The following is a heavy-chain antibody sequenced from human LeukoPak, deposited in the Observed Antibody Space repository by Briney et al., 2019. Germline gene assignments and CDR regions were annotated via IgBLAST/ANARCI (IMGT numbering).Heavy chain of an antibody. CDR1: GYTFTSYG. CDR2: ISAYNGNT. CDR3: ARVVVPAALYNWFDP. Sequence: ASVKVSCKASGYTFTSYGISWVRQAPGQGLEWMGWISAYNGNTNYAQKLRGRVTMTTDTSTSTAYMELRSLRSDDTAVYYCARVVVPAALYNWFDPWGQGTLVTVSS. V-gene: IGHV1-18*01. J-gene: IGHJ5*02. D-gene: IGHD2-2*01.